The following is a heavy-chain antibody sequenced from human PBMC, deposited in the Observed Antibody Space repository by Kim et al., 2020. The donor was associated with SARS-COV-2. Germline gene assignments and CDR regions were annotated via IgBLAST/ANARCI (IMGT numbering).Heavy chain of an antibody. CDR1: GFSFSTYR. D-gene: IGHD4-4*01. CDR3: VTISYSNVDY. J-gene: IGHJ4*02. CDR2: INSDGSSI. Sequence: GGSLRLSCAASGFSFSTYRMHWVRQAPGKGLVWVSRINSDGSSINYADSVKGRFTISRDNAKNTLYLQMNSLRAEDTAVYYCVTISYSNVDYCGQGTLVT. V-gene: IGHV3-74*01.